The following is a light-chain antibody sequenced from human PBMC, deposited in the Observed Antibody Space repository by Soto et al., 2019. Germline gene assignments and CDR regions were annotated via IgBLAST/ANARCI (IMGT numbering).Light chain of an antibody. CDR1: SSDDGGYNY. CDR2: EVS. CDR3: SSYTSNMALPHWV. Sequence: QSALTPPASVSGSPGQSITLSCTGTSSDDGGYNYVSWYQHHPGKAPTDMIYEVSHRPSGISNRFSGYKSGNTASLTISGLQAEDEADYYCSSYTSNMALPHWVFGGVTQLTVL. V-gene: IGLV2-14*01. J-gene: IGLJ3*02.